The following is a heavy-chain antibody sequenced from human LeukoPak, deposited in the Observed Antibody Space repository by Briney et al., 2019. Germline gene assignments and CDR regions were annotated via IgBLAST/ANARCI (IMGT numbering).Heavy chain of an antibody. CDR1: GFSFSKDA. CDR3: AKDSGGTYFYYYYYMDV. Sequence: GGSLRLSCAASGFSFSKDAMSWVRQTPGKGLEWVSAISAGGATIYYADSVKGRFTVSRDNSKNTLYLHMSSLRAEDTAIYYCAKDSGGTYFYYYYYMDVWGKGITVTVSS. D-gene: IGHD1-26*01. J-gene: IGHJ6*03. V-gene: IGHV3-23*01. CDR2: ISAGGATI.